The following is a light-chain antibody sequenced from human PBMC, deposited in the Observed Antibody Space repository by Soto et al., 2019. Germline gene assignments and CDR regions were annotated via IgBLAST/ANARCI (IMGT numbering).Light chain of an antibody. Sequence: EIVLTQSPGTLSLSPWERATLSCRASQSVSKYLAWYQQKPGQAPRLLIYGASRRATVIPDRFSGSGSGTDVTLTISRLEPEDFAVYYCQQYGGSPPTFGQGTNVEIK. V-gene: IGKV3-20*01. CDR3: QQYGGSPPT. CDR1: QSVSKY. J-gene: IGKJ1*01. CDR2: GAS.